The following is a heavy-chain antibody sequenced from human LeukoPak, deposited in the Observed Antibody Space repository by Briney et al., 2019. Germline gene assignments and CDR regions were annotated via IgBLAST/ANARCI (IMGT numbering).Heavy chain of an antibody. Sequence: GGSLRLSCAASGFTSSNYYMNWVRQAPGKGLEWVSSISGSSSSYIYYADSVKGRFTISRDNAKNSLYLQMNSLRAEDTAVYYCARDVYYYDSSGFDPWGQGTLVTVSS. J-gene: IGHJ5*02. V-gene: IGHV3-21*01. CDR2: ISGSSSSYI. CDR1: GFTSSNYY. CDR3: ARDVYYYDSSGFDP. D-gene: IGHD3-22*01.